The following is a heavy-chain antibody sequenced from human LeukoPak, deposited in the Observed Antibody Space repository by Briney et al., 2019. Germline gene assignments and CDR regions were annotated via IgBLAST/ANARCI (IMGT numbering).Heavy chain of an antibody. Sequence: SETLSLTCAVSGYSISSGYYWGWIRQPPGKGLEWIGSIYHSGSTYYNPSLKSRVTISVDTSKNQFSLKLSSVTAADTAVYYCARHAPGIAAAGPTRNWYFDLWGRGTLVTVSS. D-gene: IGHD6-13*01. CDR2: IYHSGST. J-gene: IGHJ2*01. CDR3: ARHAPGIAAAGPTRNWYFDL. CDR1: GYSISSGYY. V-gene: IGHV4-38-2*01.